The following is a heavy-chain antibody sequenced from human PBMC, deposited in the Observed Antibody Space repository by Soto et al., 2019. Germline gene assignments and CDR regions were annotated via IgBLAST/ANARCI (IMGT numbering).Heavy chain of an antibody. J-gene: IGHJ6*02. Sequence: SETLYLTCTVSGGSISSYYWSWMRQAPGRGLEWIAYISSSGIPTYTPSLKSRLAISVDPSKNQFSLKLNSMTAADTATYYCARLFIVGAPGSYYTGLDVWGQGTTVTVSS. CDR2: ISSSGIP. D-gene: IGHD1-26*01. V-gene: IGHV4-59*01. CDR3: ARLFIVGAPGSYYTGLDV. CDR1: GGSISSYY.